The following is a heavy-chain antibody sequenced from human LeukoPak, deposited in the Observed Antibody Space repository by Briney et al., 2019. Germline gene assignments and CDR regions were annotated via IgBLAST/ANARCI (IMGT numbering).Heavy chain of an antibody. CDR2: INPNSCRT. J-gene: IGHJ4*02. V-gene: IGHV1-2*02. D-gene: IGHD3-16*02. Sequence: ASVKVSCKASGYTFTSYDINWVGQATGQGLEWMGWINPNSCRTNYAQNFHGSATITRDTSLSTAYIELSTLRSDDTAVYYCATVNHDYVWGSYRPFDYWGQGTLVTVSS. CDR3: ATVNHDYVWGSYRPFDY. CDR1: GYTFTSYD.